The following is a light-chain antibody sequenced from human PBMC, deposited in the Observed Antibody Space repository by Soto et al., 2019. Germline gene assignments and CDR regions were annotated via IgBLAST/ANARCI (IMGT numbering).Light chain of an antibody. CDR3: QQFDSVPCT. CDR1: QDIKNY. CDR2: DAS. V-gene: IGKV1-33*01. J-gene: IGKJ2*02. Sequence: IQMTQAPSSLSAAVGDRVTITCQASQDIKNYLIWYQQKPGKAPKLLIYDASSLGTGVSSRFSGSWSGTYVTLTISSLQPEDIATYYCQQFDSVPCTFGQGTRLEIK.